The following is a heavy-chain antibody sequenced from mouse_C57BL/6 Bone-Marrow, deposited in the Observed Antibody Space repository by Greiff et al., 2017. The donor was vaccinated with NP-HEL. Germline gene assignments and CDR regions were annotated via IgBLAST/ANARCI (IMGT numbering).Heavy chain of an antibody. CDR2: IDPETGGT. CDR1: GYTFTDYE. V-gene: IGHV1-15*01. D-gene: IGHD2-3*01. CDR3: TRRGWLPAWFAY. J-gene: IGHJ3*01. Sequence: VKLQESGAELVRPGASVTLSCKASGYTFTDYEMHWVKQTPVHGLEWIGAIDPETGGTAYNQKFKGKAILTADKSSSTAYMELRSLTSEDSAVYYCTRRGWLPAWFAYWGQGTLVTVSA.